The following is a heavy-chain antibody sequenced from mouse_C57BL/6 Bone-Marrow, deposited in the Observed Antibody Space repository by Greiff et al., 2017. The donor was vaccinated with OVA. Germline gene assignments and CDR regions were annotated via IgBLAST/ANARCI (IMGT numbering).Heavy chain of an antibody. D-gene: IGHD2-1*01. V-gene: IGHV1-69*01. Sequence: VQLQQPGAELVMPGASVKLSCKASGYTFTSYWMHWVKQRPGQGLEWIGEIDPSDSYPNYNQKFKGKSTLTVDKSSSTAYMQLSSLTSEDSAVYYCARGGNCHDYWGQGTTLTVSS. CDR1: GYTFTSYW. J-gene: IGHJ2*01. CDR3: ARGGNCHDY. CDR2: IDPSDSYP.